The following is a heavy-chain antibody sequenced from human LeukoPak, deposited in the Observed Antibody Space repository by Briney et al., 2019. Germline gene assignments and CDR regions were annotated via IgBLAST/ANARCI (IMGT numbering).Heavy chain of an antibody. CDR2: IIPIFGTA. Sequence: ASVKVSCKASGGTFSSYAISWMLQAPGQGLEWMGGIIPIFGTANYAQKFQGRVTITADESTSTAYMELSSLRSEDTAVYYCARPKYYYGSGSYVYFDYWGQGTLVTVSS. CDR1: GGTFSSYA. CDR3: ARPKYYYGSGSYVYFDY. V-gene: IGHV1-69*13. J-gene: IGHJ4*02. D-gene: IGHD3-10*01.